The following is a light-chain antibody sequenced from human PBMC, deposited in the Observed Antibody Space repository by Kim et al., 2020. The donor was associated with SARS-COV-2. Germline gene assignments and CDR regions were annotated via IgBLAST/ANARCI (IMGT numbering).Light chain of an antibody. CDR3: ETWDSNIRV. V-gene: IGLV4-60*03. CDR2: LEGSGNY. J-gene: IGLJ3*02. Sequence: SSVKLTCTLSSGHSSNIIAWHPQQPGKAPRYLMKLEGSGNYNKGSGVPDRFSGSSSGTDHYLTISNLQSEDEADYYCETWDSNIRVFGGGTQLTVL. CDR1: SGHSSNI.